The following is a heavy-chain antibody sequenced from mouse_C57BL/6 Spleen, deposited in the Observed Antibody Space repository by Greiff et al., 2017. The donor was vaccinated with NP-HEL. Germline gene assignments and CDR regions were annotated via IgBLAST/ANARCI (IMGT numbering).Heavy chain of an antibody. V-gene: IGHV1-50*01. CDR1: GYTFTSYW. J-gene: IGHJ2*01. CDR2: IDPSDSYT. D-gene: IGHD4-1*01. Sequence: QVQLQQPGAELVKPGASVKLSCKASGYTFTSYWMQWVKQRPGQGLEWIGEIDPSDSYTNYNQKFKGKATLTVDTSSSTAYMQLSSLTSEDSAVYYCASNWDHYWGQGTTLTVSS. CDR3: ASNWDHY.